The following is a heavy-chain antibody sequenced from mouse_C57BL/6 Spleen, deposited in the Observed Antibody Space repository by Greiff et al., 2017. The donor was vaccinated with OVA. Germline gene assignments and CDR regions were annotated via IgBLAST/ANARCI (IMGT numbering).Heavy chain of an antibody. CDR3: ARSMVTKGFDY. V-gene: IGHV1-50*01. CDR1: GYTFTSYW. CDR2: IDPSDSYT. J-gene: IGHJ2*01. D-gene: IGHD2-2*01. Sequence: QVQLQQPGAELVKPGASVKLSCKASGYTFTSYWMQWVKQRPGQGLEWIGEIDPSDSYTNYNQKFKGKATLTVDTSSSTAYMQLSSLTSEDSAVDYCARSMVTKGFDYWGQGTTLTVSS.